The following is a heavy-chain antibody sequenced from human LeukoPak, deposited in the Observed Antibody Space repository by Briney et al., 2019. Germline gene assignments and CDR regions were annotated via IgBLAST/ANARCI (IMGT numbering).Heavy chain of an antibody. J-gene: IGHJ5*02. CDR3: ARDGSGGSSGGSTQYNWFDP. Sequence: PGGSLRLSCAASGFTFSRFWMDWVRLAPGKGLEWVANIDQDGSQQYYVDSVKGRFTISRDNAKNSLYLQMNSLRVEDTAVYYCARDGSGGSSGGSTQYNWFDPWGQGTLVTVSS. CDR1: GFTFSRFW. V-gene: IGHV3-7*01. CDR2: IDQDGSQQ. D-gene: IGHD2-15*01.